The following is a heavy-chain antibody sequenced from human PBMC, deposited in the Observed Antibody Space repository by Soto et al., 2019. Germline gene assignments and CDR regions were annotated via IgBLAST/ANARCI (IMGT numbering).Heavy chain of an antibody. Sequence: QVQLQESGPGLVKPSETLSLTCTVSGGSMSSYYWSWIRQPPGKGLEWIGYIYYSGSTNYNPSLTSRVTMSVDPPKNPFSLKLSSVTAADTAVYYCARRGYGPGFPYYYGMDVWGQGTTVTVSS. CDR3: ARRGYGPGFPYYYGMDV. CDR2: IYYSGST. V-gene: IGHV4-59*01. D-gene: IGHD3-10*01. CDR1: GGSMSSYY. J-gene: IGHJ6*02.